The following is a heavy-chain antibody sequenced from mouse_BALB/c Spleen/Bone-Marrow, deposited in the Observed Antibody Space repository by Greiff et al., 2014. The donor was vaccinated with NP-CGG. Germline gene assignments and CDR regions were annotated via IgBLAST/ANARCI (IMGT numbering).Heavy chain of an antibody. CDR1: GFNIKDTY. J-gene: IGHJ2*01. CDR2: IDPANGNS. CDR3: AFITTVVEYYFDY. V-gene: IGHV14-3*02. D-gene: IGHD1-1*01. Sequence: EVKVVESGAELVKPGASVKLSCTASGFNIKDTYMHWVKQRPEQGLEWIGRIDPANGNSKYDPKFQGKATITADTSSNTAYLQHSSLTSEDTAVNYCAFITTVVEYYFDYWGQGTTLTVSS.